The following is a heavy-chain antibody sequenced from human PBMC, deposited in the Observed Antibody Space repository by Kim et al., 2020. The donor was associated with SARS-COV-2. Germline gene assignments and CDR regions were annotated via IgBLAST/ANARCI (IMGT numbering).Heavy chain of an antibody. V-gene: IGHV1-8*01. CDR3: AREYQLLFGYYYYGMDV. Sequence: ASVKVSCKASGYTFTSYDINWVRQATGQGLEWMGWMNPNSGNTGYAQKFQGRVTMTRNTSISTAYMELSSLRSEDTAVYYCAREYQLLFGYYYYGMDVWGQGTTVTVSS. CDR2: MNPNSGNT. CDR1: GYTFTSYD. J-gene: IGHJ6*02. D-gene: IGHD2-2*01.